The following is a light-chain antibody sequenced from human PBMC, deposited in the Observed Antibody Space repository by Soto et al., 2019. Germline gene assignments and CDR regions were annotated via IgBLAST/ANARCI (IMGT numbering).Light chain of an antibody. CDR2: AAS. Sequence: EIVLTQSPGTLSLSPGERATLSCRASQALNSTYVAWYQQKPGQAPRLLIYAASIRATGIPDRFSGSGSGTDFTLTISRLEPEDFVVYFCQHYGTSFIFGPGTKVDIK. CDR3: QHYGTSFI. J-gene: IGKJ3*01. CDR1: QALNSTY. V-gene: IGKV3-20*01.